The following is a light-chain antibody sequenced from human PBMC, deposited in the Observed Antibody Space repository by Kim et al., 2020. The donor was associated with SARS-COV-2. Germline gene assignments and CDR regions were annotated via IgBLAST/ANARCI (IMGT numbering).Light chain of an antibody. CDR2: AVN. J-gene: IGLJ2*01. Sequence: GQSITISCTGTSRDFGAYTYVSWFQQHPGNAPKLLISAVNKRPSGISNRFSASNAGNTASLTISGLQAEDEADYYCLSYTGTGASIFGGGTQLTVL. CDR3: LSYTGTGASI. V-gene: IGLV2-14*01. CDR1: SRDFGAYTY.